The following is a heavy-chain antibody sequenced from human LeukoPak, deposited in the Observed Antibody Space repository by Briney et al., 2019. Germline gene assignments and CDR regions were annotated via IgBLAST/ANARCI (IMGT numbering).Heavy chain of an antibody. CDR1: GYTFTGYY. CDR2: INPNSGGT. Sequence: ASVKVSCKASGYTFTGYYMHWVRQAPGQGLERMGWINPNSGGTNYAQKFQGRVTMTRDTSVSTAYMELSRLRSDDTAVYYCARSSVAGGWFDPWGQGTLVTVSS. CDR3: ARSSVAGGWFDP. J-gene: IGHJ5*02. D-gene: IGHD6-19*01. V-gene: IGHV1-2*02.